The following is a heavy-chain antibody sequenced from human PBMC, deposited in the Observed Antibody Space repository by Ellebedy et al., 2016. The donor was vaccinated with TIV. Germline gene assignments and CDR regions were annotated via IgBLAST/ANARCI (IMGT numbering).Heavy chain of an antibody. CDR2: ISGSGGST. D-gene: IGHD1-26*01. Sequence: GESLKISCAASGFTFSSYAMSWVRQAPGKGLEWVSAISGSGGSTYYADSVKGRFTISRDNSKNTLYLQMNSLRAEDTAVYYCAKTISALRPPGSDYYYMDVWGKGTTVTVSS. V-gene: IGHV3-23*01. CDR1: GFTFSSYA. J-gene: IGHJ6*03. CDR3: AKTISALRPPGSDYYYMDV.